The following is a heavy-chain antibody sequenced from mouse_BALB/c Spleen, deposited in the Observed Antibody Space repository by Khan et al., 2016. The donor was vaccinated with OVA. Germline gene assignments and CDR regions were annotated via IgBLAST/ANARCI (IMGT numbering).Heavy chain of an antibody. CDR2: IWGDGSS. CDR1: GFSLTGYG. D-gene: IGHD2-4*01. V-gene: IGHV2-6-7*01. Sequence: QVQLKESGPGLVAPSQSLSITCTVSGFSLTGYGVTWVRQPPGKGLEWLGMIWGDGSSDYNSDLKSRLSISKDNAKSQVFLKMNSLQTDDTARYYCDRESYYDYEYYDAMDYWGQGTSVTVSS. CDR3: DRESYYDYEYYDAMDY. J-gene: IGHJ4*01.